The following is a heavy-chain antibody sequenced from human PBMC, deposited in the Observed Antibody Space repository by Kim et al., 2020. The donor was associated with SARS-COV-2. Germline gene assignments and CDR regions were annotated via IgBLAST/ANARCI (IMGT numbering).Heavy chain of an antibody. V-gene: IGHV3-21*01. J-gene: IGHJ3*02. D-gene: IGHD6-13*01. CDR2: ISSSSSYI. CDR1: GFTFSSYS. CDR3: ARDYTENEIAAAGTAAFDI. Sequence: GGSLRLSCAASGFTFSSYSMNWVRQAPGKGLEWVSSISSSSSYIYYADSVKGRFTISRDNAKNSLYLQMNSLRAEDTAVYYCARDYTENEIAAAGTAAFDIWGQGTMVTVSS.